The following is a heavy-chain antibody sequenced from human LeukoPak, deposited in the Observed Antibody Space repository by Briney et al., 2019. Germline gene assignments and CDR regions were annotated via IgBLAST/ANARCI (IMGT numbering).Heavy chain of an antibody. CDR2: INPNSGGT. CDR1: GYTFTGYY. D-gene: IGHD2-2*01. V-gene: IGHV1-2*02. Sequence: ASVKASCKASGYTFTGYYMHWVRQAPEQGLEWMGWINPNSGGTNYAQKFQGRVTMTRDTSISTVYMELSRLRSDDTAVYYCASQICSSSSCYLYFDYWGQGTLVTVSS. J-gene: IGHJ4*02. CDR3: ASQICSSSSCYLYFDY.